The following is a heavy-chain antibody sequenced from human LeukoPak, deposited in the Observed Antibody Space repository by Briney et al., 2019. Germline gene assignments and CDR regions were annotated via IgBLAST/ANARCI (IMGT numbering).Heavy chain of an antibody. V-gene: IGHV3-48*02. D-gene: IGHD3-10*01. CDR2: ITTSGGAI. CDR1: GFTFSSYS. CDR3: ARGGSGTNWFDP. J-gene: IGHJ5*02. Sequence: GGSLSLSCAASGFTFSSYSMNWVRQAPGKGLEWVSFITTSGGAIKYADSVQGRFTISRDNAKNSLYLQMNSLRDEDTAVYYCARGGSGTNWFDPWGQGTLVSVSS.